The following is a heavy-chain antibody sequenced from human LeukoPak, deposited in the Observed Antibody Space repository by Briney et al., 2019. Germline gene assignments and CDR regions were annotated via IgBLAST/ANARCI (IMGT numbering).Heavy chain of an antibody. D-gene: IGHD6-19*01. J-gene: IGHJ6*02. CDR3: ARVGGQGSGQTNIGMDV. CDR2: INHSGST. V-gene: IGHV4-34*01. CDR1: GGSFSGYY. Sequence: SETLSLTCAVYGGSFSGYYWSWIRQPPGKGLEWIGEINHSGSTNYNPSLKSRVTISVDTSKNQFSLKLSSVTAADTAVYYCARVGGQGSGQTNIGMDVWGRGTTVTVSS.